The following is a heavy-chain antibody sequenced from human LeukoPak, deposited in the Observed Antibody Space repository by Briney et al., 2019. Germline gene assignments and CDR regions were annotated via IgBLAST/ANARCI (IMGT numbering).Heavy chain of an antibody. D-gene: IGHD3-22*01. V-gene: IGHV1-8*01. J-gene: IGHJ5*02. CDR1: GYTFTSYD. CDR2: MNPNSGNT. CDR3: ARATSLYDSSGYYFFFDP. Sequence: GSVKVSCKASGYTFTSYDINWVRQATGRGLEWMGWMNPNSGNTGYAQKFQGRVTMTRNTSISTAYMELSSLRSEDTAVYYCARATSLYDSSGYYFFFDPWGQGTLVTVSS.